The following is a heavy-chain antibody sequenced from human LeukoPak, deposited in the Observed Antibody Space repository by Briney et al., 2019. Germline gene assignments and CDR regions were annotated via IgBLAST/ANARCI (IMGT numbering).Heavy chain of an antibody. CDR2: IYYSGST. V-gene: IGHV4-59*12. CDR1: GGSISSYY. Sequence: MSSETLSLTCTVSGGSISSYYWSWIRQPPGKGLEWIGYIYYSGSTNYNPSLKSRVTISVDTSKNQFSLKLSSVTAADTAVYYCARGVTMVRGVTNFDYWGQGTLVTVSS. D-gene: IGHD3-10*01. CDR3: ARGVTMVRGVTNFDY. J-gene: IGHJ4*02.